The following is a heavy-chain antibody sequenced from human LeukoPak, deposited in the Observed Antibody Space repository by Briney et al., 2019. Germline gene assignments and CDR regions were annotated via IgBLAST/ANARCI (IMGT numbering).Heavy chain of an antibody. Sequence: ASVKVSCKASGYTFTSYGISWVRQAPGQGLEWMGWISAYNGNTNYAQKLQGRVTMTTDTSTGTAYMELRSLRSDDTAVYYCARDHPFKTGTTGPDAFDIWGQGTMVTVSS. CDR3: ARDHPFKTGTTGPDAFDI. D-gene: IGHD1-1*01. J-gene: IGHJ3*02. CDR1: GYTFTSYG. V-gene: IGHV1-18*01. CDR2: ISAYNGNT.